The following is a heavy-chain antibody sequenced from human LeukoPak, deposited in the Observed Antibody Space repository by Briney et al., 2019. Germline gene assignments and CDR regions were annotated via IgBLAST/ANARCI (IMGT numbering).Heavy chain of an antibody. J-gene: IGHJ4*02. CDR3: ATSRITIFGVVSGYFDY. D-gene: IGHD3-3*01. CDR1: GFTFSDYY. V-gene: IGHV3-11*01. Sequence: GGSLRLSCAASGFTFSDYYMSWVRQAPGKGLEGVSYISSSGSTIYYADSVKGRFTISRDNAKNSLYLQMNSLRAEDTAVYYCATSRITIFGVVSGYFDYWGQGTLVTASS. CDR2: ISSSGSTI.